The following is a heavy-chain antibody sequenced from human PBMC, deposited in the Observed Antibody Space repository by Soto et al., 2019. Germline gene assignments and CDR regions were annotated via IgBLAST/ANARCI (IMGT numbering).Heavy chain of an antibody. CDR2: IGAYNGNT. V-gene: IGHV1-18*01. Sequence: ASVKVSCKASGYTFTSYGISWVRQAPGQGLEWMGWIGAYNGNTNYAQKLQGRVTMTTDTSTSTAYMELRSLRSDDTAVYYCARVGRRAGYSYGYRYYYYGMDVWGQGTTVTVSS. CDR1: GYTFTSYG. J-gene: IGHJ6*02. CDR3: ARVGRRAGYSYGYRYYYYGMDV. D-gene: IGHD5-18*01.